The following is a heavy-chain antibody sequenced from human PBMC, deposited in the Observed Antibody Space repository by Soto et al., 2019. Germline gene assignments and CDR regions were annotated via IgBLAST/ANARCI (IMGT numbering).Heavy chain of an antibody. D-gene: IGHD3-22*01. CDR3: ANRSSGYYYYYYGMDV. Sequence: PSETLSLTCTVSGGSVSSGSYYWSWIRQPPGKGLEWIGYIYYSGSTNYNPSLKSRVTISVDTSKNQFSLKLSSVTAADTAVYYCANRSSGYYYYYYGMDVWGQGTTVTVYS. J-gene: IGHJ6*02. V-gene: IGHV4-61*01. CDR2: IYYSGST. CDR1: GGSVSSGSYY.